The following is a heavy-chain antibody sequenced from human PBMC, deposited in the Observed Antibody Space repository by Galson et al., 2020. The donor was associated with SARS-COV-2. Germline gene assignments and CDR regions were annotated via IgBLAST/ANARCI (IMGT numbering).Heavy chain of an antibody. CDR1: GFSPTTSGMY. Sequence: GPTLAKPTQTLTLTCTFPGFSPTTSGMYVSWICQAPGKALACPARIVWDGDKSYTPSLKTRLTISKVTTKTQVVLTMTNMNPVDTAPYYCARRQVAAAGIAFDDWGQGTLVTVSS. CDR2: IVWDGDK. D-gene: IGHD6-13*01. V-gene: IGHV2-70*11. J-gene: IGHJ4*02. CDR3: ARRQVAAAGIAFDD.